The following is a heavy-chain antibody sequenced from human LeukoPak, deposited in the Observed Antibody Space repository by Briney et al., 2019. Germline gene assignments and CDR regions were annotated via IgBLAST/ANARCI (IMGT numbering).Heavy chain of an antibody. V-gene: IGHV1-69*05. Sequence: ASVKVSCKASGGTFSSYAISWVRQAPGQGLEWMGRIIPSFGTANYAQKFQGRVTITTDESTSTAYMELSSLRSEDTAVYYCGGAPTATRHSGAFDISGQGTMDTVSP. D-gene: IGHD2-2*01. CDR2: IIPSFGTA. CDR3: GGAPTATRHSGAFDI. J-gene: IGHJ3*02. CDR1: GGTFSSYA.